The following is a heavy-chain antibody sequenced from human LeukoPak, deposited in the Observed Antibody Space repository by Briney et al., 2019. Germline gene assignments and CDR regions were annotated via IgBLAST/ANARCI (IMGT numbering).Heavy chain of an antibody. Sequence: PSETLSLTCAVSGASISSGGYSWTWIRQPPGKGLEWIGYIHHSGSTYYNPSLKSRVTISVDRSKNQFSLKLSSVTAADTAVYYCARAGHHFDPGIGYWGQGTLVTVSS. CDR1: GASISSGGYS. J-gene: IGHJ4*02. CDR3: ARAGHHFDPGIGY. V-gene: IGHV4-30-2*01. D-gene: IGHD3-9*01. CDR2: IHHSGST.